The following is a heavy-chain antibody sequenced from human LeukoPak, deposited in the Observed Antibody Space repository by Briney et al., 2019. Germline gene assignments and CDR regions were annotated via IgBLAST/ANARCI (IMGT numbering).Heavy chain of an antibody. J-gene: IGHJ6*03. CDR3: ARKYYYGSRSSNCYYYYMDV. D-gene: IGHD3-10*01. CDR1: GYTFTGYY. Sequence: ASVKVSCKASGYTFTGYYMHWVRQAPGQGLEWMGWINPNSGGTNYAQKFQGRVTMTRDTSISTAYMELSRLRSDDTAVYYCARKYYYGSRSSNCYYYYMDVWGKGTTVTVSS. V-gene: IGHV1-2*02. CDR2: INPNSGGT.